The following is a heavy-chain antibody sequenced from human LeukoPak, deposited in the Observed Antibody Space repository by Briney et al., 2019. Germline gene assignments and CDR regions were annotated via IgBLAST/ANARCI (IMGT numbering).Heavy chain of an antibody. CDR3: AREGSGWSREFDY. CDR1: GGTFSSYA. J-gene: IGHJ4*02. CDR2: IIPIFGTA. D-gene: IGHD6-19*01. Sequence: SVKVSCKASGGTFSSYAISWVRQAPGQGLEWMGGIIPIFGTANYAQKFQGRVTMTRDTSTSTVYMELSSLRSEDTAVYYCAREGSGWSREFDYWGQGTLVTVSS. V-gene: IGHV1-69*05.